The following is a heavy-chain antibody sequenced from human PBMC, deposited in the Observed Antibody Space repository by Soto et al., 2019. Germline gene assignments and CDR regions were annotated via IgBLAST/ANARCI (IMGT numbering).Heavy chain of an antibody. V-gene: IGHV3-21*01. Sequence: EVQLVESGGGLVKPGGSLRLSCISSGLTFRTYTTNWVRQAPGKGLERVSGIRGFSPYTFYAESVKGRFTISRDNAKNSLYLQMNSLRAEDTAVYYCARDRGYDAHDYYYNAMDVWGQGTTVTVSS. CDR2: IRGFSPYT. CDR3: ARDRGYDAHDYYYNAMDV. J-gene: IGHJ6*02. D-gene: IGHD3-10*01. CDR1: GLTFRTYT.